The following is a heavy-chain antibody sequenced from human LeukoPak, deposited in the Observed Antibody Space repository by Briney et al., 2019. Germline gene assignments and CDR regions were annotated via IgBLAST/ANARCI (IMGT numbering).Heavy chain of an antibody. V-gene: IGHV3-9*03. Sequence: GRSLRLSCAASGFTFDDYAMHWVRPAPGKGLEWVSGIIWISGSIGYADSVKGRFTISRDKAKNSLYLQMNSLRAADMAWSFCARGSGLGYSYGCIDYSGQGTLVTVS. D-gene: IGHD5-18*01. CDR3: ARGSGLGYSYGCIDY. CDR2: IIWISGSI. CDR1: GFTFDDYA. J-gene: IGHJ4*01.